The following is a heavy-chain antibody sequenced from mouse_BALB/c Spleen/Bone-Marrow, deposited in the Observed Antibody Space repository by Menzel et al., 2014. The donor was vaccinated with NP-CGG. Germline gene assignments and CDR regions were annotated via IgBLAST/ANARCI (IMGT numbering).Heavy chain of an antibody. D-gene: IGHD1-1*01. J-gene: IGHJ3*01. Sequence: QVQLKDSGAELAKPGASVKMSCKASGYTFTNYWMHWVKQRPGQGLEWIGYINPSTGYTEYNQKFKDTATLTADKSSSTAYMQLSSLTSEDSSVFYCTRRAYGGSYGFAYWGQGTLVTVSA. CDR2: INPSTGYT. V-gene: IGHV1-7*01. CDR3: TRRAYGGSYGFAY. CDR1: GYTFTNYW.